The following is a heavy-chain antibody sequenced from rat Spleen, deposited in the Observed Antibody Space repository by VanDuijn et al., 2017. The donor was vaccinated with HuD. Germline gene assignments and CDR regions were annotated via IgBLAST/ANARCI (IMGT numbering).Heavy chain of an antibody. J-gene: IGHJ1*01. D-gene: IGHD1-10*01. CDR3: TRPNNPYWYFDF. CDR2: IWGGGST. Sequence: QVQLKESGPGLVQPSQTLSLTCTVSGFSLTVSSVSWVRQPPGKGLEWMGSIWGGGSTDYHSALKSRLSISRDTSKSQVFLKMNSLQTEDTAIYFCTRPNNPYWYFDFWGPGTMVTVSS. CDR1: GFSLTVSS. V-gene: IGHV2-1*01.